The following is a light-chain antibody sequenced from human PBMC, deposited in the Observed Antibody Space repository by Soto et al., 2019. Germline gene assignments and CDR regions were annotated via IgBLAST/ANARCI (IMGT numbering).Light chain of an antibody. Sequence: QSVLTQSASVSGSPGQSITISCTGTSSDVGGYNYVSWYQQHPGKAPKLLIYEVSNRPSGVSIRFSGSKSGNTASLTISGLQAEDEADYYCSSYTGSSTYVFGTGTKVTVL. CDR2: EVS. V-gene: IGLV2-14*01. CDR3: SSYTGSSTYV. CDR1: SSDVGGYNY. J-gene: IGLJ1*01.